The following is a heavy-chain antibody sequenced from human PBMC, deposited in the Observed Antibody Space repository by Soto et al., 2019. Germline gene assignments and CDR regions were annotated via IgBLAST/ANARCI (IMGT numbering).Heavy chain of an antibody. CDR2: ISGGGGST. Sequence: ELPLLESGGGLVQPGGSLRLSCAASGFTFSSSAMGWVRQAPGKGLEWVSAISGGGGSTNYADSVKGRFTISRDNSKHPLSLQMNSLRAEDTAVYYCAKERDAWYFDLWGRGTVVTVSS. CDR1: GFTFSSSA. J-gene: IGHJ2*01. V-gene: IGHV3-23*01. CDR3: AKERDAWYFDL.